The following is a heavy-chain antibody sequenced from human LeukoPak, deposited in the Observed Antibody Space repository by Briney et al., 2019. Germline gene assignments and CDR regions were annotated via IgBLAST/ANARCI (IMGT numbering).Heavy chain of an antibody. Sequence: ASVKVSCKASGYTFTGYYMHWVRQAPGQGLEWMGWINPNSGGTNYAQKFQGRVTMTRDTPISTAYMELSRLRSDDTAVYYCAREEGYYDSSGYGPWGQGTLVTVSS. CDR3: AREEGYYDSSGYGP. CDR2: INPNSGGT. CDR1: GYTFTGYY. V-gene: IGHV1-2*02. D-gene: IGHD3-22*01. J-gene: IGHJ5*02.